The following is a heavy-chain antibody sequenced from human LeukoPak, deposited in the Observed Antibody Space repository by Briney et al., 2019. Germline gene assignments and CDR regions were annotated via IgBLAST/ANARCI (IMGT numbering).Heavy chain of an antibody. D-gene: IGHD3-22*01. CDR2: ISSSGSTI. CDR3: ARESYFDSSAYTKFDY. CDR1: GFSSSDYY. J-gene: IGHJ4*02. V-gene: IGHV3-11*01. Sequence: GGSLRLSCAASGFSSSDYYMTWIRQAPGKGLEWLSYISSSGSTIYYADSVKGRFTISRDNVENSLYLQMNSLRAEDTAVYYCARESYFDSSAYTKFDYWGQGTLVTVSS.